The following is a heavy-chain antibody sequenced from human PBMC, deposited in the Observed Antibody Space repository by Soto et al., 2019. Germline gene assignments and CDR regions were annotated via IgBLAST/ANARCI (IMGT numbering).Heavy chain of an antibody. J-gene: IGHJ4*02. CDR2: ISANNGNT. D-gene: IGHD1-1*01. V-gene: IGHV1-18*01. Sequence: QVHLVQSGAEVKKPGASVKVSCKASGYTFTSYGITWVRQAPGQGLEWMGWISANNGNTDNAQKLQGRVIVTRDTSTSAAYMELSSLISDDTAVYYCARGRYGDYWGQGALVTVSS. CDR3: ARGRYGDY. CDR1: GYTFTSYG.